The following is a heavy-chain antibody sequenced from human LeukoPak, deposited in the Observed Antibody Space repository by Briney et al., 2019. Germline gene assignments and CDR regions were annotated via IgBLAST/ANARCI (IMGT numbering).Heavy chain of an antibody. Sequence: SETLSLTCTVSGYSISSGYYWDWIRQPPGMGLEYIGSIYYSGSTYYNPSLKSRVTISVDTSKNQFSLKLSSVTAADTAVYYCARHRGSSSLFDYWGQGTLVTVSS. J-gene: IGHJ4*02. V-gene: IGHV4-38-2*02. CDR1: GYSISSGYY. CDR3: ARHRGSSSLFDY. D-gene: IGHD6-6*01. CDR2: IYYSGST.